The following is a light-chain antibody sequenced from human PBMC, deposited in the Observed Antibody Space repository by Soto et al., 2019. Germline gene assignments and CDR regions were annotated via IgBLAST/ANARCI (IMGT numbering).Light chain of an antibody. CDR1: QSVSSN. V-gene: IGKV3-15*01. CDR3: QQRSNWPPT. J-gene: IGKJ4*01. Sequence: EIVMTQSPATLSVFPGERATLSCRASQSVSSNLAWYQQKPGQSPSLLIYGASTRATGIPARFSGSGSGTEFTLTISSLQSEDFAVYYCQQRSNWPPTFGGGTKVDI. CDR2: GAS.